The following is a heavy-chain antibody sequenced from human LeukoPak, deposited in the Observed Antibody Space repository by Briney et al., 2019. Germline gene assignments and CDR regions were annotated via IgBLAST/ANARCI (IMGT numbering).Heavy chain of an antibody. V-gene: IGHV1-8*01. CDR3: VREGMDY. CDR1: GYTFTSYD. CDR2: MKSNSDYT. D-gene: IGHD2-8*01. J-gene: IGHJ4*02. Sequence: ASVKVSRKASGYTFTSYDINWVRQATGQGLEWMGYMKSNSDYTGYVQKFQGRLTMTRNTSISTAYMEVSSLRSEDTAVYYCVREGMDYWGQGTLVTVSS.